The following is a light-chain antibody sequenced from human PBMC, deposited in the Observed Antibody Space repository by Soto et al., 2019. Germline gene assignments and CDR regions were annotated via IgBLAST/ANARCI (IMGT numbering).Light chain of an antibody. CDR2: AAS. CDR1: QSISSY. CDR3: QQSYSTPHP. Sequence: IRMSKSVSSLSATVGDRVTITCRASQSISSYLNWYQQKPGKAPKLLIYAASSLQSGVPSRFSGSGSGTDFTLTISSLQPEDFATYYCQQSYSTPHPFAQVTRLAI. J-gene: IGKJ5*01. V-gene: IGKV1-39*01.